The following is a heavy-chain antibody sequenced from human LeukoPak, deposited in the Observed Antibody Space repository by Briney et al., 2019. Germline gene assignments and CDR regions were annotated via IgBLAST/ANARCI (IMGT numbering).Heavy chain of an antibody. CDR1: GFTFSSYA. CDR3: AKDGYSSGWYGWFDP. J-gene: IGHJ5*02. V-gene: IGHV3-23*01. D-gene: IGHD6-19*01. CDR2: ISGGGGST. Sequence: GGSLRVSCAASGFTFSSYAMSWVRQAPGKGLEWVSAISGGGGSTYYADSVKGRFTISRDNSKNTLYLQMNSLRAEDTAVYYCAKDGYSSGWYGWFDPWGQGTVVSVSS.